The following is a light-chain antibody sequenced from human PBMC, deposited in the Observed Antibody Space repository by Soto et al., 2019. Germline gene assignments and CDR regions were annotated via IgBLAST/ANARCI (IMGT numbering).Light chain of an antibody. V-gene: IGLV2-14*01. CDR1: SRDVGGYNY. CDR2: DVS. CDR3: SSFTSRTTLV. J-gene: IGLJ2*01. Sequence: QSVLTQPASVSGSPGQSISISCTGTSRDVGGYNYVSWYQQHPGKAPKLMIYDVSNPPSGVSNRFSGANPGNTASLTISGLQADDEADYYCSSFTSRTTLVFGGGTKLTVL.